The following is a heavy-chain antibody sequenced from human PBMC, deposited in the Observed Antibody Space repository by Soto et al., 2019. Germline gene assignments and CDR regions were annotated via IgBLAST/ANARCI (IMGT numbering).Heavy chain of an antibody. CDR3: ARFYYDSSGYLPSPYYYYYGMDV. Sequence: GGSLRLSCAASGFTFSSYAMSWVRQAPGKGLEWVSAISGSGGSTYYADSVKGRFTISRDNAKNSLYLQMNSLRAEDTAVYYCARFYYDSSGYLPSPYYYYYGMDVWGQGTTVTVSS. V-gene: IGHV3-23*01. J-gene: IGHJ6*02. CDR2: ISGSGGST. D-gene: IGHD3-22*01. CDR1: GFTFSSYA.